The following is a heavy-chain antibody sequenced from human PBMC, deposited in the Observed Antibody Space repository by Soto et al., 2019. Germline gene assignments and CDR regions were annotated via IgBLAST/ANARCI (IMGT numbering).Heavy chain of an antibody. Sequence: QVQLVQSGAEVKKPGSSVKVSCKASGGTFSSYTISWVRQAPGQGLEWMGRIIPILGIANYAQKFQRRVTITADKSTSTAYMELSSLRSEDTAVYYSAMEYCSSTSCYRDYWGQGTLVTVSS. D-gene: IGHD2-2*02. J-gene: IGHJ4*02. CDR1: GGTFSSYT. CDR2: IIPILGIA. CDR3: AMEYCSSTSCYRDY. V-gene: IGHV1-69*02.